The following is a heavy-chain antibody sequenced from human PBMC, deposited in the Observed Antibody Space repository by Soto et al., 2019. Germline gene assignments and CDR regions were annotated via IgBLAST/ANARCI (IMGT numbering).Heavy chain of an antibody. CDR1: RYSFTSYW. J-gene: IGHJ3*02. CDR3: AWSTVTATGEFDAFDI. Sequence: GESLKISCKGSRYSFTSYWIGWVRQMPGKGLEWMGVIFPADSNTRYSPSFQGQVTISADKSIRTAYLQWSSLKASDTAMYYWAWSTVTATGEFDAFDIWGQGTMVTVS. V-gene: IGHV5-51*01. CDR2: IFPADSNT. D-gene: IGHD3-16*01.